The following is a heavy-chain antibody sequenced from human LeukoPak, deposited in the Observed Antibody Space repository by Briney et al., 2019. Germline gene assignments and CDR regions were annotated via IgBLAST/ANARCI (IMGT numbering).Heavy chain of an antibody. J-gene: IGHJ6*03. CDR2: IYYSGST. D-gene: IGHD1-26*01. CDR1: GSSISSSSYY. V-gene: IGHV4-39*07. CDR3: ARHSVGATTLGYYYMDV. Sequence: PSETLSLTCTVSGSSISSSSYYWGWIRQPPGKGLEWIGSIYYSGSTYYNPSLKSRVTISVDTSKNQFSLKLSSVTAADTAVYYCARHSVGATTLGYYYMDVWGKGTTVTVSS.